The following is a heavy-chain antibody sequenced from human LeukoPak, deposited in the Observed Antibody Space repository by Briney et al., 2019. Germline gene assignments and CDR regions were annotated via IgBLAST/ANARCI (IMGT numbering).Heavy chain of an antibody. Sequence: GGSLRLSCAASGFTFSSYGMHWVRQAPGRGLEWVAVISYDGSNKYYADSVKGRFTISRDNSKNTLYLQMNSLRAEDTAVYYCAKDRRFFSYYYGMDVWGQGTTVTVSS. CDR3: AKDRRFFSYYYGMDV. J-gene: IGHJ6*02. V-gene: IGHV3-30*18. CDR2: ISYDGSNK. D-gene: IGHD3-3*01. CDR1: GFTFSSYG.